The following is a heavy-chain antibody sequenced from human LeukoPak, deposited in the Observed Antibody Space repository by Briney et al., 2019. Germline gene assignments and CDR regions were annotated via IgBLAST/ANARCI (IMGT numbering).Heavy chain of an antibody. CDR2: ISASGGST. Sequence: GGSLRLSCAASGFTFRIYAMSWVRQAPGKGLEWVSTISASGGSTDYADSVKGRFTISRDNSKNTLYLQMNSLRAEDTAVYYCAKDLVRFLEWFTTFDYWGQGTLVTVSS. CDR3: AKDLVRFLEWFTTFDY. V-gene: IGHV3-23*01. J-gene: IGHJ4*02. CDR1: GFTFRIYA. D-gene: IGHD3-3*01.